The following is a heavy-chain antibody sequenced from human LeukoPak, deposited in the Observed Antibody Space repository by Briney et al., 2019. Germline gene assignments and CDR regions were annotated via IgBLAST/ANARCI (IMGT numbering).Heavy chain of an antibody. J-gene: IGHJ4*02. Sequence: GASVKVSCKPSGYTFTAYFLHWVRQASGQGSEWMGWMNPNNGATHYAQKFQGRVSMTRDTSISTAYLDLGSLGSDDSAVYFCVRGIMYGDYGTFDSWGQGTLVTVSS. D-gene: IGHD4-17*01. CDR3: VRGIMYGDYGTFDS. CDR1: GYTFTAYF. CDR2: MNPNNGAT. V-gene: IGHV1-2*02.